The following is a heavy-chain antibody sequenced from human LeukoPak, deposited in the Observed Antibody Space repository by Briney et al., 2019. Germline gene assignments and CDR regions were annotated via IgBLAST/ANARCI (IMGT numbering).Heavy chain of an antibody. CDR3: ARAGITGTTGFDP. J-gene: IGHJ5*02. CDR2: ISSSSSYI. CDR1: GFTFSSYS. V-gene: IGHV3-21*01. Sequence: GGSLRLSCAASGFTFSSYSMNWVRRAPGKGLEWVSSISSSSSYIYYADSVKGRFTISRDNAKNSLYLQMNSLRAEDTAVYYCARAGITGTTGFDPWGQGTLVTVSS. D-gene: IGHD1-7*01.